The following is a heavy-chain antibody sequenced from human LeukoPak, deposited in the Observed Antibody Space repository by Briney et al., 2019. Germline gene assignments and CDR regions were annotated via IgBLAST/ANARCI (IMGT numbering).Heavy chain of an antibody. D-gene: IGHD6-19*01. V-gene: IGHV1-24*01. Sequence: ASVKVSCKVSGYTLTELSMHWVRQAPGKGLEWMGGFDPEGGETIYAQKFQGRVTMTEDTSTDTAYMELSSLRSEDTAVYYCATSYSSGWYYFDYWGQGTLVTVSS. CDR2: FDPEGGET. J-gene: IGHJ4*02. CDR3: ATSYSSGWYYFDY. CDR1: GYTLTELS.